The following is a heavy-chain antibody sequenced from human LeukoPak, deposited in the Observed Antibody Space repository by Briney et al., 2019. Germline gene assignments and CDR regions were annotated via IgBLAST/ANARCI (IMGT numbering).Heavy chain of an antibody. Sequence: GESLKISCKGSGYSFTSYWIGWVRQMPGKGLEWMGIIYPGDSDTRYSPSFQGQVTISADKSISTAYLQWNSLKASDTAMYYCARQGAYTYSSSSEIGAFDIWGQGTMVTVSS. J-gene: IGHJ3*02. D-gene: IGHD6-6*01. CDR1: GYSFTSYW. CDR2: IYPGDSDT. CDR3: ARQGAYTYSSSSEIGAFDI. V-gene: IGHV5-51*01.